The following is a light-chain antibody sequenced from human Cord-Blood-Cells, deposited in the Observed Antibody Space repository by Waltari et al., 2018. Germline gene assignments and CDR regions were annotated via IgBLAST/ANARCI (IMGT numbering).Light chain of an antibody. J-gene: IGLJ2*01. CDR3: SSYTSSSTVV. CDR2: DVS. Sequence: QSALTQPASVSGSPGQSITISCTGTSSDVGGYNYVSWYQQHPGKAPKLMIYDVSNRPSGVSNRFSASNSANTASLTISGLQAEDKADYYCSSYTSSSTVVFGEGTKLTVL. CDR1: SSDVGGYNY. V-gene: IGLV2-14*01.